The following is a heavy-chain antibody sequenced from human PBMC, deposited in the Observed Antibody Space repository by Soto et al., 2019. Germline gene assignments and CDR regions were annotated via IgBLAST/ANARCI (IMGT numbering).Heavy chain of an antibody. CDR1: GYTFTSYD. V-gene: IGHV1-8*01. D-gene: IGHD2-15*01. J-gene: IGHJ4*02. CDR3: ARVVSCSGGSCYLTLDY. Sequence: QVQLVQSGAEVKKPGASVKVSCKASGYTFTSYDINWVRQATGQGLEWMGWMNPNSGNTGYAQKSQGRGTMTRNTSISTGYMELSSLRSEDTAVYYCARVVSCSGGSCYLTLDYWGQGTLVTVSS. CDR2: MNPNSGNT.